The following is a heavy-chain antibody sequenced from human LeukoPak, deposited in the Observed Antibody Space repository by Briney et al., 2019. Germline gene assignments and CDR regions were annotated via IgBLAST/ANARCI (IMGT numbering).Heavy chain of an antibody. D-gene: IGHD2-15*01. CDR3: ARMDCSGGSCYVFNY. CDR2: IIPIFGTA. Sequence: GASVKVSCKASGGTFSSYAISWVRQAPGQGLEWMGGIIPIFGTANYAQKFQGRVTITADESTSTAYMELSSLRSEDTAVYYCARMDCSGGSCYVFNYWGQGTLVTVSS. V-gene: IGHV1-69*13. CDR1: GGTFSSYA. J-gene: IGHJ4*02.